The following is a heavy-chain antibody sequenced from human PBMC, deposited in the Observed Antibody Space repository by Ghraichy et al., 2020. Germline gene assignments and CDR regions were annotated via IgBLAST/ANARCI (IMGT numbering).Heavy chain of an antibody. D-gene: IGHD5-18*01. CDR1: GYTFTSYG. J-gene: IGHJ6*02. CDR2: ISAYNGNT. Sequence: ASVKVSCKASGYTFTSYGISWVRQAPGQGLEWMGWISAYNGNTNYAQKLQGRVTMTTDTSTSTAYMELRSLRSDDTAVYYCASEHTAMIGGRYYYYGMDVWGQGTTVTVSS. V-gene: IGHV1-18*04. CDR3: ASEHTAMIGGRYYYYGMDV.